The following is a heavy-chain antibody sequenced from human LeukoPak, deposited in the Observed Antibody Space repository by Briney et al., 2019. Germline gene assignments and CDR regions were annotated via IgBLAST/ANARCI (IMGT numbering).Heavy chain of an antibody. CDR3: AKGSSWYRELDY. Sequence: PGGSLRLSCAASGFTFDDYAMHWVRQAPGKGLEWVSGISWNSGSIGYADSVKGRFTISRDNAKNSLYLQMNSLRAEDTALYYCAKGSSWYRELDYWGQGTLVTVSP. J-gene: IGHJ4*02. D-gene: IGHD6-13*01. CDR1: GFTFDDYA. V-gene: IGHV3-9*01. CDR2: ISWNSGSI.